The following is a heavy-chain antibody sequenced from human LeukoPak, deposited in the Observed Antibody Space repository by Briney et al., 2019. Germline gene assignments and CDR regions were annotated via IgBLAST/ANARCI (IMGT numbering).Heavy chain of an antibody. Sequence: GGSLRLSCAASGFTFSSYGMHWVRQAPGKGLEWVAVIPYDGSNKYYADSVKGRFTISRDNSKNTLYLQMNSLRAEDTAVYYCAKPPADYSTDYWGQGTLVTVSS. CDR3: AKPPADYSTDY. CDR2: IPYDGSNK. CDR1: GFTFSSYG. D-gene: IGHD2-15*01. V-gene: IGHV3-30*02. J-gene: IGHJ4*02.